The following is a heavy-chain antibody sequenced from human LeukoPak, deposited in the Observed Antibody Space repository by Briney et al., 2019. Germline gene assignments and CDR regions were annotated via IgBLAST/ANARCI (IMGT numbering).Heavy chain of an antibody. CDR2: IYYSGST. CDR1: GGSISSSSYY. J-gene: IGHJ1*01. Sequence: SETLSLTCTVSGGSISSSSYYWGWIRQPPGKGLEWIGSIYYSGSTYYNPSLKSRVTISVDTSKNQFSLKLSSVTAADTAVYYCVKYYYDSSGYSAEYFQHWGQGTLVTVSS. CDR3: VKYYYDSSGYSAEYFQH. D-gene: IGHD3-22*01. V-gene: IGHV4-39*07.